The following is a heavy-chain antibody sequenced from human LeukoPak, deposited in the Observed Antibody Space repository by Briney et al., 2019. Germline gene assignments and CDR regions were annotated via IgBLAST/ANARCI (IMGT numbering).Heavy chain of an antibody. Sequence: SVTVSCKASGGTFSSYAISWVRQAPGQGREWMGRIIPIFGIANYAQKFQGRVTITADKSTSTAYMELSSLRSEDTAVYYCARQTTKHITMVRGVIAEDYWGQGTLVTVSS. CDR3: ARQTTKHITMVRGVIAEDY. CDR1: GGTFSSYA. J-gene: IGHJ4*02. D-gene: IGHD3-10*01. V-gene: IGHV1-69*04. CDR2: IIPIFGIA.